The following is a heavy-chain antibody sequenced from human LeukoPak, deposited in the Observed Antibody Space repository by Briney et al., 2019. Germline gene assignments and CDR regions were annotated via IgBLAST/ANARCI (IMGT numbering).Heavy chain of an antibody. D-gene: IGHD2-21*02. Sequence: GESLKISCKGSGYSFTSSWIGWVRQMPGKGLEWMGIIYRGDSDTRYSPSFQGQVTISADKSITTAYLQWSSLKASDTAMYYCARLAYCGGDCPLSFQYCGQGTLVTVSS. CDR2: IYRGDSDT. CDR3: ARLAYCGGDCPLSFQY. CDR1: GYSFTSSW. J-gene: IGHJ1*01. V-gene: IGHV5-51*01.